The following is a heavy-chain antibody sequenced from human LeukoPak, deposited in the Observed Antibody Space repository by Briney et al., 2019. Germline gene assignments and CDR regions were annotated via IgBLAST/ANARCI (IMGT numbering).Heavy chain of an antibody. CDR3: AKDLLVLTYYYDSSGYQRTDY. J-gene: IGHJ4*02. V-gene: IGHV3-23*01. CDR1: GFTFSSYA. CDR2: ISGSGGST. D-gene: IGHD3-22*01. Sequence: PGGSLRLSCAASGFTFSSYAMSWVRQAPGKGLEWVSAISGSGGSTYYADSVKGRFTISRDNSKNTLYLQMNSLRAEDTAVYYCAKDLLVLTYYYDSSGYQRTDYWGQGTLVTVSS.